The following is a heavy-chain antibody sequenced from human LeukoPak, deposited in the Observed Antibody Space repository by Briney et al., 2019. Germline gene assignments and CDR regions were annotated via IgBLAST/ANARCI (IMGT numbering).Heavy chain of an antibody. CDR1: GGSISSSSYY. CDR2: IYYSGST. D-gene: IGHD2-8*01. CDR3: ARYCTNGVCPRDAFDI. J-gene: IGHJ3*02. V-gene: IGHV4-39*07. Sequence: SETLSLTCTVSGGSISSSSYYWGWIRQPPGKGLEWIGSIYYSGSTYYNPSLKSRVTISVDTSKNQFSLKLSSVTAADTAVYYCARYCTNGVCPRDAFDIWGQGTMVTVSS.